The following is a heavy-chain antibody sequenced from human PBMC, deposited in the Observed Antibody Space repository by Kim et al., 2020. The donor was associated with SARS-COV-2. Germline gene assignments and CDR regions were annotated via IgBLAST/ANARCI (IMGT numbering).Heavy chain of an antibody. CDR2: IYPGDSET. CDR3: ARSFPHYFDSSGADY. J-gene: IGHJ4*02. D-gene: IGHD3-22*01. V-gene: IGHV5-51*01. CDR1: GYSFSNYW. Sequence: GESLQISCKGSGYSFSNYWIGWVRQMPGKGLEWMGIIYPGDSETKYSPSFQGQVTISADKSISTAYLQWTSLKASDTGMYYCARSFPHYFDSSGADYWGQGTLITVSS.